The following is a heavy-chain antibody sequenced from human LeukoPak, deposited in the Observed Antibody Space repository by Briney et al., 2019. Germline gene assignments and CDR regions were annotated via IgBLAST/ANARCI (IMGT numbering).Heavy chain of an antibody. CDR3: AKEGPGIAAAAYPVDY. J-gene: IGHJ4*02. CDR1: GFTFSSYA. CDR2: ISYDGSNK. D-gene: IGHD6-13*01. Sequence: GRSLRLSCAASGFTFSSYAMPWVRQAPGKGLEWVAVISYDGSNKYYADSVKGRFTISRDNSKNTLYLQMNSLRAEDTAVYYCAKEGPGIAAAAYPVDYWGQGTLVTVSS. V-gene: IGHV3-30*18.